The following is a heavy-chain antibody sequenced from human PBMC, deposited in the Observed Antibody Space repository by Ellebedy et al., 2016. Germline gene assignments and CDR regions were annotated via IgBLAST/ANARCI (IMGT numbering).Heavy chain of an antibody. CDR3: ARVGSGYGMDV. CDR1: RFTVSSYW. Sequence: GGSLRLSCAASRFTVSSYWMTWVRQAPGKGLEWVANRKQDGSQRYYEDSVRGRLTISRDDAKNSLYLQMSSLIGEDTAVYYCARVGSGYGMDVWGQGTTVTVSS. CDR2: RKQDGSQR. D-gene: IGHD6-19*01. J-gene: IGHJ6*02. V-gene: IGHV3-7*01.